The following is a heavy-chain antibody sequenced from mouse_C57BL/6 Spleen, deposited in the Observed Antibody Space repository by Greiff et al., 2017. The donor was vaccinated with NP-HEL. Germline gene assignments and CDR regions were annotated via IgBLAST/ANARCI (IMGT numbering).Heavy chain of an antibody. CDR2: IYPSDSET. CDR3: ARIYDGYYVGY. CDR1: GYTFTSYW. V-gene: IGHV1-61*01. J-gene: IGHJ2*01. Sequence: QVQLQQPGAELVRPGSSVKLSCKASGYTFTSYWMDWVKQRPGQGLEWIGNIYPSDSETHYNQKFKDKATLTVDKSSSTAYMQLSSLTSEDSAVYYYARIYDGYYVGYWGQGTTLTVSS. D-gene: IGHD2-3*01.